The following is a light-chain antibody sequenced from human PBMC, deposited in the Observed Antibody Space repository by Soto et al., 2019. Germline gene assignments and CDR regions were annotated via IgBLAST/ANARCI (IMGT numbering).Light chain of an antibody. CDR1: QSVRNNY. Sequence: EILLTQSPGTLSLSTGERATLPCRATQSVRNNYLAWPQQKPGQAPSLLISGASTRATGVPDRFTGSGSGTDLTLTISRLQPEDFAVYYCQQYGGPRTFRQGTKVDIK. J-gene: IGKJ1*01. V-gene: IGKV3-20*01. CDR2: GAS. CDR3: QQYGGPRT.